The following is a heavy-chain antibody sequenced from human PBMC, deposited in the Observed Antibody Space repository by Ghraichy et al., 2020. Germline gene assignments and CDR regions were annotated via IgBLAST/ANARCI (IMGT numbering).Heavy chain of an antibody. V-gene: IGHV3-23*01. CDR1: GFTFSSYA. CDR3: AKGSDIVATFYYYMDV. J-gene: IGHJ6*03. D-gene: IGHD5-12*01. Sequence: GGSLRLSCAASGFTFSSYAMSWVRQAPGKGLEWVSAISGSGGSTYYADSVKGRFTISRDNSKNTLYLQMNSLRAEDTAVYYCAKGSDIVATFYYYMDVWGKGTTVTVSS. CDR2: ISGSGGST.